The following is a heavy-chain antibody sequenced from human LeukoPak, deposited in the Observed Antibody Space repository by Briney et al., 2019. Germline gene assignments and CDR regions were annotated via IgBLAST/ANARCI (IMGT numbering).Heavy chain of an antibody. J-gene: IGHJ3*02. Sequence: WASVKVSCTASGYTFTSYGISWVRQAPGQGLEWMGWISAYNGNTNYAQKLQGRVTMTTDTSTSTAYMELRSLRSDDTAVYYCARRVGATERQDAFDIWGQGTMVTVSS. CDR2: ISAYNGNT. CDR1: GYTFTSYG. V-gene: IGHV1-18*01. CDR3: ARRVGATERQDAFDI. D-gene: IGHD1-26*01.